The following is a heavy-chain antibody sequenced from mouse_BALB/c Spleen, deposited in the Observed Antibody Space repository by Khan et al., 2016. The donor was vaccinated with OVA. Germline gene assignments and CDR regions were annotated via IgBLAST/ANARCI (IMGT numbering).Heavy chain of an antibody. V-gene: IGHV2-2*02. Sequence: QVQLKQSGPGLVRPSQSLSITCTVSGFSLTTYGVHWVRQSPGKGLEWLGVIWSGGSTDYSAAFISRLSISKDNSKSQVFFKMNSLQPNDTAIYYWARNYDYDEGIAYWGQGTLVTVSA. J-gene: IGHJ3*01. CDR3: ARNYDYDEGIAY. CDR2: IWSGGST. D-gene: IGHD2-4*01. CDR1: GFSLTTYG.